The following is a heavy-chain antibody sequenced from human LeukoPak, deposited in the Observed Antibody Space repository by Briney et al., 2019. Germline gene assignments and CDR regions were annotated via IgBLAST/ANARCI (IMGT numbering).Heavy chain of an antibody. V-gene: IGHV3-9*01. J-gene: IGHJ6*02. CDR2: ISWNSGSI. CDR3: AKQFREYYYYYYGMDV. CDR1: GFTFDDYA. Sequence: PGRSLRLSCAASGFTFDDYAMHWVRQAPGKGLEWVSGISWNSGSIGYADSVKGRFTISRDNAKNSLYLQMNSLRAEDTALYYCAKQFREYYYYYYGMDVWGQGTTVTVSS.